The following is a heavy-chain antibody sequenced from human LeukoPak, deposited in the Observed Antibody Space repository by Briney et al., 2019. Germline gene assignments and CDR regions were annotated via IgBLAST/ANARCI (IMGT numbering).Heavy chain of an antibody. D-gene: IGHD1-1*01. CDR1: GGSISSGYS. V-gene: IGHV4-39*01. J-gene: IGHJ5*02. CDR3: VRHLGANTWMGNWFDP. CDR2: IYFSGTT. Sequence: SETQSLTCTVSGGSISSGYSWGWIRQPPGKGLAWIGSIYFSGTTYYNPSLKSRVTISVDTSRNQFSLKLNSVTAADTAIYYCVRHLGANTWMGNWFDPWGQGTLVTVSS.